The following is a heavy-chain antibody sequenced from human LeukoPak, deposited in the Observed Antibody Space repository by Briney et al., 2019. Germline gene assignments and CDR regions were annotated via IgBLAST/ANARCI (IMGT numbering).Heavy chain of an antibody. J-gene: IGHJ4*02. V-gene: IGHV1-24*01. D-gene: IGHD5-18*01. Sequence: ASVNVSCKVSGYTLTELSMHWVRQAPGKGLEWMGGFDPEDGETIYAQKFQGRVTMTEDTSTDTAYMELSSLRSEDTAVYYCATSALRGYSYGYVYWGQGTLVTVSS. CDR3: ATSALRGYSYGYVY. CDR2: FDPEDGET. CDR1: GYTLTELS.